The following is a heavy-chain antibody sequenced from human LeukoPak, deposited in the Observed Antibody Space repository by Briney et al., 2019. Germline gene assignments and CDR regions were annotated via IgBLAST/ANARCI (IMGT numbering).Heavy chain of an antibody. Sequence: GGSLRLSCAASGFTFSSYAMSWVRQAPGKGLEWVSAISGSGGSTYYADSVKGRFTISRDNSKSTLYLQMNSLRAEDTAAYYCAKDLGDYGDYSFRDYWGQGTLVTVSS. V-gene: IGHV3-23*01. CDR3: AKDLGDYGDYSFRDY. D-gene: IGHD4-17*01. CDR2: ISGSGGST. J-gene: IGHJ4*02. CDR1: GFTFSSYA.